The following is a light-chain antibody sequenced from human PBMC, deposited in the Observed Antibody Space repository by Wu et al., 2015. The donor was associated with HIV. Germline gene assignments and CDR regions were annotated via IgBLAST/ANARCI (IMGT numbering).Light chain of an antibody. V-gene: IGKV3-20*01. CDR3: QQYSRSPWT. CDR2: GAS. CDR1: QTVYNNF. Sequence: EMLMTQSPASLSVSPGGRATLSCRASQTVYNNFLAWYQQKPGQAPRLLIYGASSRATGIPDRFSGSGSGTDFTLTISRLEPEDFAEYYCQQYSRSPWTFGQGTKVEVK. J-gene: IGKJ1*01.